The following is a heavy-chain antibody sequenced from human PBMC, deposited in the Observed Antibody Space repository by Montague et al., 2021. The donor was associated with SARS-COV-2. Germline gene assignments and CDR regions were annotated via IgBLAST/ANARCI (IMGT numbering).Heavy chain of an antibody. J-gene: IGHJ6*03. CDR3: ARLGEGVVPAPILGVGPYYSYYYRDV. CDR1: GTSFSGYY. Sequence: SETLSLTCAVHGTSFSGYYWNWIRQPPGKGLEWIGEINHGGSTNYNPSLKSRVTISADTSKNQFSLKLTSVAAADTAVYYCARLGEGVVPAPILGVGPYYSYYYRDVWGKGTTVTVSS. V-gene: IGHV4-34*01. CDR2: INHGGST. D-gene: IGHD2-2*02.